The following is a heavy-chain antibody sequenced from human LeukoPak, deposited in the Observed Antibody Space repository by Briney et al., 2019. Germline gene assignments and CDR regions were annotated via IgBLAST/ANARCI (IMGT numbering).Heavy chain of an antibody. V-gene: IGHV4-38-2*01. D-gene: IGHD5-24*01. CDR1: GYSISSGYY. Sequence: PSETLSLTCAVSGYSISSGYYWGWIRQPPGKGLEWIGSIYHSRSTYYNPSLKSRVTISVDTSKNQFSLKLSSVTAADTAVYYCARWLHDPEYYFDYWGQGTLVTVSS. CDR2: IYHSRST. J-gene: IGHJ4*02. CDR3: ARWLHDPEYYFDY.